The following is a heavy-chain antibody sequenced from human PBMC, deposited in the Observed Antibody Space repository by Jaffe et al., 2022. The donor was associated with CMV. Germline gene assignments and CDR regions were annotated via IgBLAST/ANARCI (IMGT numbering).Heavy chain of an antibody. J-gene: IGHJ6*02. V-gene: IGHV3-73*02. Sequence: EVQLVESGGGLVQPGGSLKLSCAASGYTFSDSAVHWVRQASGTGLEWVGRIRGKIDNYATAYGVSGKGRFTISRDDSKSTAYLQMNSLQIDDTAVYYCVSGQRELKNDMDVWGQGTTVTVSS. D-gene: IGHD1-7*01. CDR1: GYTFSDSA. CDR2: IRGKIDNYAT. CDR3: VSGQRELKNDMDV.